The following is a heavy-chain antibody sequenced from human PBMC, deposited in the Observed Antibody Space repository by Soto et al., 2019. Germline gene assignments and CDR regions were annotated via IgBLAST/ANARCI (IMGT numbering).Heavy chain of an antibody. D-gene: IGHD6-6*01. CDR1: GFTFSSYA. J-gene: IGHJ4*02. Sequence: GGSLSLSCAASGFTFSSYAMHWVRQAPGKGLEWVAVISYDGSNKYYADSVKGRFTISRDNSKNTLYLQMNSLRAEDTAVYYCARDRIAARPWYFDYWGQGTLVTVSS. V-gene: IGHV3-30-3*01. CDR2: ISYDGSNK. CDR3: ARDRIAARPWYFDY.